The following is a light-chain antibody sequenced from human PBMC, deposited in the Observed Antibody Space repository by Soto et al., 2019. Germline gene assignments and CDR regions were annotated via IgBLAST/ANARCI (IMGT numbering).Light chain of an antibody. V-gene: IGLV2-14*01. CDR1: SSDVGGYNY. J-gene: IGLJ1*01. Sequence: QSVLTQPASVSGSPGQSITISCTGTSSDVGGYNYVSWYQQHPGKAPKLMIYDVSNRPSGVSNRFSGSKSGNTASLTISGLQAEDEADYYCSSYSSISPTSFGTGSMVTV. CDR2: DVS. CDR3: SSYSSISPTS.